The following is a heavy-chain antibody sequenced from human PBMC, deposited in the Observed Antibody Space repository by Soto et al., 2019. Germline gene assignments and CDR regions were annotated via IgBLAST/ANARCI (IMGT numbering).Heavy chain of an antibody. Sequence: ASVKVSCKASGYTFTGYYMHWVRQAPGQGLEWMGWINPNSGGTNYAQKFQGRVTMTRDMSISTAYMELSRLRSDDTAVYYCAIGYGSGSYFDYWGQGTLVTVSS. D-gene: IGHD3-10*01. V-gene: IGHV1-2*02. CDR1: GYTFTGYY. CDR2: INPNSGGT. J-gene: IGHJ4*02. CDR3: AIGYGSGSYFDY.